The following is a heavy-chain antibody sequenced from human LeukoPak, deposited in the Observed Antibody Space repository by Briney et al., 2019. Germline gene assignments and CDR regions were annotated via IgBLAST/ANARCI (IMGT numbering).Heavy chain of an antibody. D-gene: IGHD6-13*01. Sequence: SETLSLTCTVSGGSISSYYWGWIRQPAGRGLEWIGRIYTRGSTNYNPSLKSRVTISVDTSKNQFSLKLSSVTAADTAVYYCARSTIAAAAPFDYWGQGTLVTVSS. CDR1: GGSISSYY. CDR3: ARSTIAAAAPFDY. CDR2: IYTRGST. V-gene: IGHV4-4*07. J-gene: IGHJ4*02.